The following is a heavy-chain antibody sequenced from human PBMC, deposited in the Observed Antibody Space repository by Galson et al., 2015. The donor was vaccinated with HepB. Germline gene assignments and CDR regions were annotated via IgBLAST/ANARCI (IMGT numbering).Heavy chain of an antibody. CDR1: GNTLRNYA. D-gene: IGHD1-14*01. V-gene: IGHV7-4-1*02. CDR2: INTNTEIP. CDR3: ATDRGSGSHFFDS. J-gene: IGHJ4*02. Sequence: SVKVSCKASGNTLRNYALNWVRQAPGQGLEWMGWINTNTEIPTNAQGFTGRFVFSLDASINTAYLQISSLKPEDTGVYYCATDRGSGSHFFDSWGQGTLVTVSS.